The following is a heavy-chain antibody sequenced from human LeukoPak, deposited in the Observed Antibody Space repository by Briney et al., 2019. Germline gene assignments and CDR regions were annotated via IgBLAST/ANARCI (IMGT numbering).Heavy chain of an antibody. CDR3: ARDLAASGYFDY. CDR1: GGSFTSYY. CDR2: IYTSGST. D-gene: IGHD6-13*01. V-gene: IGHV4-4*07. J-gene: IGHJ4*02. Sequence: PSETLSLTCTVSGGSFTSYYWSWIRQPSGKGLEWIGRIYTSGSTNYNPSLKSRVTMSVDTSKNQFSLKLTSVTAADTAVYYCARDLAASGYFDYWGQGTLVTVSS.